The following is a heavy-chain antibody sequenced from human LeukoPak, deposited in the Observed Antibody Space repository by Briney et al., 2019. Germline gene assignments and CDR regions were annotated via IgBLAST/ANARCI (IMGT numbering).Heavy chain of an antibody. J-gene: IGHJ3*02. CDR1: GFTFSSYG. CDR2: IRYDGSNK. D-gene: IGHD3-22*01. Sequence: GGSLRLSCAASGFTFSSYGMHWVRQAPGKGLEWVAFIRYDGSNKYYADSVKGRFTISRDNSKNTLYLQMNSLRAEDTAVYYCASGRGYHDSSGSHDAFDIWGQGTMVTVSS. V-gene: IGHV3-30*02. CDR3: ASGRGYHDSSGSHDAFDI.